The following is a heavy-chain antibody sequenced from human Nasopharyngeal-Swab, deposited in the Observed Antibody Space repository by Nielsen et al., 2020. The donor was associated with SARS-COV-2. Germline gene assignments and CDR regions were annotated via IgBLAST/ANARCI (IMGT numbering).Heavy chain of an antibody. CDR3: AREGLDSSDIWGDAFDI. V-gene: IGHV3-74*01. CDR2: INSDGSST. D-gene: IGHD3-22*01. J-gene: IGHJ3*02. Sequence: GASLKLSCAASGFTFSSYWMHWVRQDPGKGLVWVSRINSDGSSTSYADSVKGRFTISRDNAKNTLYLQMNSLRAEDTAVYYCAREGLDSSDIWGDAFDIWGQGTMVTVSS. CDR1: GFTFSSYW.